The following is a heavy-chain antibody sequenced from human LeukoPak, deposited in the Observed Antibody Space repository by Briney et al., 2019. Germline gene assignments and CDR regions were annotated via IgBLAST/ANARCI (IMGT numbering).Heavy chain of an antibody. V-gene: IGHV3-23*01. CDR2: ISGSGGST. J-gene: IGHJ5*02. D-gene: IGHD3-22*01. CDR3: ANYKEGIVVPLDWFDP. CDR1: GFTFTNYA. Sequence: PGGSLRLSCAASGFTFTNYAMSWVRQAPGKGLEWVSAISGSGGSTYYADSVKGRFTISRDNSKNTLYLQMNSLRAEDTAVYYCANYKEGIVVPLDWFDPWGQGTLVTVSS.